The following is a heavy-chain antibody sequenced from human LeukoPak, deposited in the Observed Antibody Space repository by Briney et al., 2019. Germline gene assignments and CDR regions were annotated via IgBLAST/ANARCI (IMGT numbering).Heavy chain of an antibody. J-gene: IGHJ4*02. CDR1: GGTFSSYA. CDR2: IIPIFGTA. Sequence: SVKVSCKASGGTFSSYAIGWVRRAPGQGLEWMGGIIPIFGTANYAQKFQGRVTITTDESTSTAYMELSSLRSEDTAVYYCVPTAGYSSGWYNFDYWGQGTLVTVSS. D-gene: IGHD6-19*01. V-gene: IGHV1-69*05. CDR3: VPTAGYSSGWYNFDY.